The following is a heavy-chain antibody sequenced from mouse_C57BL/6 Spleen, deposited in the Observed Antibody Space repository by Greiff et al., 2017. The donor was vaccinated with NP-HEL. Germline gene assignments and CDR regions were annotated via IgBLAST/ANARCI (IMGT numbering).Heavy chain of an antibody. D-gene: IGHD2-5*01. CDR1: GFTFSDYG. V-gene: IGHV5-17*01. CDR3: ARSPYSNFLWFAY. CDR2: ISSGSSTI. Sequence: EVQLMESGGGLVKPGGSLKLSCAASGFTFSDYGMHWVRQAPETGLEWVAYISSGSSTIYYADTLKGRFTISRDNAKNTLFLQMTSLRSEDTAMYYCARSPYSNFLWFAYWGQGTLVTVSA. J-gene: IGHJ3*01.